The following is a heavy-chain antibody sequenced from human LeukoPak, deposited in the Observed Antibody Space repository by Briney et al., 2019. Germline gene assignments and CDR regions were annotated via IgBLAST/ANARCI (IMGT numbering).Heavy chain of an antibody. CDR1: GGSVSSGSYY. J-gene: IGHJ4*02. CDR3: ARQSGYLAY. D-gene: IGHD3-3*01. Sequence: PSETLSLTCIVSGGSVSSGSYYWSWIRQPPGKGLEWIGYIYNSVRTNYNPSLKSRVTISVDTSKNQFSLKLSSVTAADTAVYYCARQSGYLAYWGQGTLVTVSS. V-gene: IGHV4-61*01. CDR2: IYNSVRT.